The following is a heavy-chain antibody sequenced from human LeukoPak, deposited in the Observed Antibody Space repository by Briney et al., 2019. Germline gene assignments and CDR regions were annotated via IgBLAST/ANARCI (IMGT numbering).Heavy chain of an antibody. Sequence: ASVKVSCKASGYTFTGYYMHSVRQAARQRLEWRGWINPNSGGTNYAKKFQGRVTMTRDTSISTAYMELSRLRSDDTAVYYCARDSRYSGSRLRPNWFDPWGQGTLVTVSS. V-gene: IGHV1-2*02. CDR1: GYTFTGYY. CDR3: ARDSRYSGSRLRPNWFDP. D-gene: IGHD1-26*01. CDR2: INPNSGGT. J-gene: IGHJ5*02.